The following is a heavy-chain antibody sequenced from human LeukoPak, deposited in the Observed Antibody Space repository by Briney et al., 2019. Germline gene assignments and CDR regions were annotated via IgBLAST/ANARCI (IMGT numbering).Heavy chain of an antibody. J-gene: IGHJ6*02. Sequence: SGPALVKPTQTLTLTCTFSGFSLSTSGMCVSWIRQPPGKALEWLARIDWDDDKYYSTSLKTRLTISKDTSKNQVVLTMTNMDPVDTATYYCARIRIVGATSSGMDVWGQGTTVTVSS. CDR2: IDWDDDK. D-gene: IGHD1-26*01. V-gene: IGHV2-70*11. CDR1: GFSLSTSGMC. CDR3: ARIRIVGATSSGMDV.